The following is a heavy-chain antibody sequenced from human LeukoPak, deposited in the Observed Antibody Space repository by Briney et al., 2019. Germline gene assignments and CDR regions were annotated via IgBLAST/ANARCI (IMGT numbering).Heavy chain of an antibody. D-gene: IGHD2-15*01. CDR1: GGSISSSSYY. CDR2: IHYTGST. V-gene: IGHV4-61*01. Sequence: SSETLSLTCTVSGGSISSSSYYWSWIRQPPGKGLEWIGFIHYTGSTNRNPSLNSRVTISVDTSKNQISLRLTSVTAADTAVYYCARPFRYCSGGNCYYTMDVWGQGTTVTVSS. CDR3: ARPFRYCSGGNCYYTMDV. J-gene: IGHJ6*02.